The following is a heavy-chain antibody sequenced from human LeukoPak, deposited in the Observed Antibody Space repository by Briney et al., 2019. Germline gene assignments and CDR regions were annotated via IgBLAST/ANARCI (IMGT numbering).Heavy chain of an antibody. CDR3: ARDGRTWATGSY. J-gene: IGHJ4*02. D-gene: IGHD1-14*01. V-gene: IGHV3-7*01. Sequence: QTGGSLRLPCVASGFTFSGFWMSWVRQAPGKGLEWVANINQDGSGKYYVDPVKGRFTISRDNAKNSLYLQMNSLGAEDTALYYCARDGRTWATGSYWGQGTLVTVSS. CDR2: INQDGSGK. CDR1: GFTFSGFW.